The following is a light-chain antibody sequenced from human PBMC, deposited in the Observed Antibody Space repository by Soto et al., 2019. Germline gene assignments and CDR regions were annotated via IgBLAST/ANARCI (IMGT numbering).Light chain of an antibody. V-gene: IGLV2-23*03. CDR1: NSDVGSHNL. CDR3: CSYAGSGTFV. CDR2: EGS. J-gene: IGLJ1*01. Sequence: QSALTQPASVSGSPGQSITISCTGTNSDVGSHNLVSWYQQHPGKAPKLMIYEGSKRPSGVSNRFSGSKSGNTASLTLSGLQTEDEADYYCCSYAGSGTFVFGTGTKVTVL.